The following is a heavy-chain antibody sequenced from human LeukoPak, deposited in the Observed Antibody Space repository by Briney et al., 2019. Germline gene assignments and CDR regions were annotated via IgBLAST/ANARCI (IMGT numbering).Heavy chain of an antibody. D-gene: IGHD6-19*01. CDR3: ARSYGGWYGREVDY. V-gene: IGHV1-69*04. Sequence: SVKVSCKASGGTFSSYAISWVRQAPGQGLEWMGRIIPILGIANYAQKFQGRVTMTRNTSISTAYMELSSLRSEDTAVYYCARSYGGWYGREVDYWGQGTLVTVSS. CDR1: GGTFSSYA. J-gene: IGHJ4*02. CDR2: IIPILGIA.